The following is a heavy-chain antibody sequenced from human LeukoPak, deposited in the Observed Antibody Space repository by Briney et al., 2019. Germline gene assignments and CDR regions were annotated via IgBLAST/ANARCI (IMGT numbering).Heavy chain of an antibody. CDR2: TSGGGGTT. Sequence: GGSLRLSCVGSGFIFSISSMRWVRQAPGKGLEWLALTSGGGGTTYYADSVKGRFTISRDNAKNSLYLQMNSLRAEDTAVYYCARDNPEVVTSYFDHWGQGTLVTVSS. CDR3: ARDNPEVVTSYFDH. V-gene: IGHV3-23*01. CDR1: GFIFSISS. J-gene: IGHJ4*02. D-gene: IGHD2-21*02.